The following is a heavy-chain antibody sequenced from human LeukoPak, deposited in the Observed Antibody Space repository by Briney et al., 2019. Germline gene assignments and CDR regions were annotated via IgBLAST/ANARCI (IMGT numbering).Heavy chain of an antibody. D-gene: IGHD4-11*01. CDR2: TNAANDYT. CDR3: ARDDFSTYAGLNYFDY. J-gene: IGHJ4*02. CDR1: GYTFTHYA. Sequence: ASVKVSCKASGYTFTHYAVHWVRQAPGQRLEWMGWTNAANDYTESSQKFQDRFIITSDPSATTVYMELSSLRSEDTAVYYCARDDFSTYAGLNYFDYWGQGSLVTVSS. V-gene: IGHV1-3*01.